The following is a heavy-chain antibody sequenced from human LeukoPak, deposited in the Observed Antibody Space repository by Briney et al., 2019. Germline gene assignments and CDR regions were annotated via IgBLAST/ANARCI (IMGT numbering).Heavy chain of an antibody. CDR2: IKRDGSQK. CDR1: GFSFSSNW. J-gene: IGHJ4*02. D-gene: IGHD3-3*01. V-gene: IGHV3-7*01. Sequence: GGSLRLSCAAPGFSFSSNWMGWVRQAPGKGLEWVAHIKRDGSQKYYLDSVKGRFTISRDNAKNTLYLQMNSLRAEDTAVYYCARARVYDFWSGYHDYWGQGTLVTVSS. CDR3: ARARVYDFWSGYHDY.